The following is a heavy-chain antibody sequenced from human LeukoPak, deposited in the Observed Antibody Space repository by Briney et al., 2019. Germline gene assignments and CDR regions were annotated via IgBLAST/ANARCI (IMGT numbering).Heavy chain of an antibody. D-gene: IGHD5-24*01. Sequence: EASVKVSCTASGYTFTSYDINWVRQATGQGLEWMGWMNPNSGNTGYAQKFQGRVTMTRNTSISTAYMELSSLRSEDTAVYYCARGSVRDGYNYWFDPWGQGTLVTVSS. J-gene: IGHJ5*02. V-gene: IGHV1-8*01. CDR3: ARGSVRDGYNYWFDP. CDR1: GYTFTSYD. CDR2: MNPNSGNT.